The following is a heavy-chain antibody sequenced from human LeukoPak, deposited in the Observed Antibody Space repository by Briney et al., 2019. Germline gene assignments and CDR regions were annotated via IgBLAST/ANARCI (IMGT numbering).Heavy chain of an antibody. CDR3: ASLQTGYCSSISCPPDY. V-gene: IGHV3-30*03. D-gene: IGHD2-2*01. CDR1: GFTFSTYG. CDR2: ISYDGSNK. Sequence: PGGSLRLSCAASGFTFSTYGIHWVRQAPGKGLEWVAVISYDGSNKYYADSVKGRFTISRDNSMNTLYLQMNSLRAEDTAVYYCASLQTGYCSSISCPPDYWGQGTLVTVSS. J-gene: IGHJ4*02.